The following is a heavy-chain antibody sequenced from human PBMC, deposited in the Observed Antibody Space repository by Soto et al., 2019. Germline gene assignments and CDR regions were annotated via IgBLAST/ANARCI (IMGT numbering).Heavy chain of an antibody. D-gene: IGHD6-13*01. CDR2: INPSGGST. V-gene: IGHV1-46*01. J-gene: IGHJ5*02. Sequence: QVQLVQSGAEVKKPGASVKVSCKASGYTFTSYYMHWVRRAPGQGLEWMGIINPSGGSTSYAQKFQGRVTMTRDTSTSTVYMELSSLRSEDTAVYYCARDRLRIAAAGTGWFDPWGQGSLVTVSS. CDR1: GYTFTSYY. CDR3: ARDRLRIAAAGTGWFDP.